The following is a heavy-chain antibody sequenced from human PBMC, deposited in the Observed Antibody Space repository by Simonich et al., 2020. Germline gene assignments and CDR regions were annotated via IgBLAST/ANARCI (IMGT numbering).Heavy chain of an antibody. CDR3: ASTLFTASSSFAFDI. V-gene: IGHV4-39*01. CDR2: IYYSGSP. J-gene: IGHJ3*02. D-gene: IGHD6-6*01. Sequence: QLQLQESGPGLVKPSETLSLTCTVSGGSISSSSYYWGWIRQPPGKGLEWIGSIYYSGSPYYNPSLKSRVPISVDTSKNPFSLKLSSVTAADTAVYYCASTLFTASSSFAFDIWGQGTMVTVSS. CDR1: GGSISSSSYY.